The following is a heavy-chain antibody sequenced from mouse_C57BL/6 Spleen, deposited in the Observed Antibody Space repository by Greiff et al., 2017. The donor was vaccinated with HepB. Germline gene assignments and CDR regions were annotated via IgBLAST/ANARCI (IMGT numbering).Heavy chain of an antibody. CDR2: IYPGSGST. CDR1: GYTFTSYW. J-gene: IGHJ3*01. V-gene: IGHV1-55*01. D-gene: IGHD2-4*01. Sequence: QVQLQQPGAELVKPGASVKMSCKASGYTFTSYWITWVKQRPGQGLEWIGDIYPGSGSTNYNEKFKSKATLTVDTSSSTAYRQLSSLTSEDSAVYYCAREGVYDYDESWFAYWGQGTLVTVSA. CDR3: AREGVYDYDESWFAY.